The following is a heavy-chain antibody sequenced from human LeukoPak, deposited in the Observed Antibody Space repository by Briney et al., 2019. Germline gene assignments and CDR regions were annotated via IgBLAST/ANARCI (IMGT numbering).Heavy chain of an antibody. Sequence: SETLSLTCTVSGGSISSYYWSWIRQPAGKGLEWIGRIYTSGSTNYNPSLKSRITMSVDTSKNQFSLKLSSVTAADTAVYYCAAGNYYGSGSYYVPYYFDYWGQGTLVTVSS. J-gene: IGHJ4*02. V-gene: IGHV4-4*07. CDR1: GGSISSYY. CDR3: AAGNYYGSGSYYVPYYFDY. CDR2: IYTSGST. D-gene: IGHD3-10*01.